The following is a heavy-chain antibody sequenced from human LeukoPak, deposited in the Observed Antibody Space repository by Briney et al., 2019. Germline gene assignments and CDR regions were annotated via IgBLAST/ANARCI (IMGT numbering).Heavy chain of an antibody. CDR1: GVTFPTSS. CDR3: AKGIFGVIHNGIDV. Sequence: GGSLRLSCVASGVTFPTSSMAWVREAPGKGLDWVSSINAAGDDMYYADSVKGRFSISGDNLKNTLYLQRNSLRADDRAIYYGAKGIFGVIHNGIDVWGQGTAVTVSS. J-gene: IGHJ6*02. CDR2: INAAGDDM. V-gene: IGHV3-23*01. D-gene: IGHD3-3*01.